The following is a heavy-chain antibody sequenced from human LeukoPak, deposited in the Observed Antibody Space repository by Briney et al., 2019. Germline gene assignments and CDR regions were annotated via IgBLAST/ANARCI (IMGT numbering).Heavy chain of an antibody. CDR2: ISAYNGNT. D-gene: IGHD3-3*01. CDR3: ARGGTYYDFWSGYSTDPPAEYFQH. J-gene: IGHJ1*01. Sequence: ASVKVSCKASGYTFTSYGISWVRQAPGQGLEWMGWISAYNGNTNYAQKLQGRVTMTTDTSTSTAYMELRSLRSDDTAVYYCARGGTYYDFWSGYSTDPPAEYFQHWGQGTLVTVSS. CDR1: GYTFTSYG. V-gene: IGHV1-18*01.